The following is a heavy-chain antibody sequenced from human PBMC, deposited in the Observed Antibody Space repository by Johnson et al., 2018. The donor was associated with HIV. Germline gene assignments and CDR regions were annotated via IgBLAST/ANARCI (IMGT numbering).Heavy chain of an antibody. CDR1: GFNFSSNC. D-gene: IGHD5-12*01. CDR3: ARGVGGAGYDAFDI. CDR2: ISSSGSTI. Sequence: VLLVESGGGLVQPGGSLRLSCTATGFNFSSNCMNWVRQAPGKGLEWVSYISSSGSTIYYADSVKGRFTISRDNAKNSLYMQMNSLRAEDTALYYWARGVGGAGYDAFDIWGQGTMVTVSS. V-gene: IGHV3-48*04. J-gene: IGHJ3*02.